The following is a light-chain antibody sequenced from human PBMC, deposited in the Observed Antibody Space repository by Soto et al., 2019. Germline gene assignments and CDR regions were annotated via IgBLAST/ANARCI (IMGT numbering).Light chain of an antibody. CDR2: HAS. J-gene: IGKJ5*01. CDR3: QQYNNWPPFN. Sequence: EIVMTQSPATLSVSPVERATLSCRSSQSVSSNLAWYQQKPGQAHRLLIYHASARATGIPARFSGSGSGTEFTLTISRLKSEDFAVYYCQQYNNWPPFNFGQGTRLEIK. CDR1: QSVSSN. V-gene: IGKV3D-15*01.